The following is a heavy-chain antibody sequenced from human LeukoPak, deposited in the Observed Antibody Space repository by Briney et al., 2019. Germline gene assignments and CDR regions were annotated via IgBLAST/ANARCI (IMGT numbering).Heavy chain of an antibody. CDR3: AISPVVAAAYYFDY. J-gene: IGHJ4*02. CDR2: ISGSGGST. Sequence: GGSLRLSCAASGFTFSSYAMSWVRQAPGKGLEWVSAISGSGGSTYYADSVKGRFTISRDNSKNTLYLQMNSLRAEDTAVYYCAISPVVAAAYYFDYWGQGTLVTVSP. V-gene: IGHV3-23*01. CDR1: GFTFSSYA. D-gene: IGHD2-15*01.